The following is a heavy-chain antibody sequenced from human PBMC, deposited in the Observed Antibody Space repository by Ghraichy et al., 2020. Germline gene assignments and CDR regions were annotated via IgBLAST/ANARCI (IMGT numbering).Heavy chain of an antibody. Sequence: SETLSLTCTVSGGSISSSSYYWGWIRQPPGKGLEWIGSIYYSGSTYYNPSLKSRVTISVDTFKNQFSLKLSSVTAADTAVYYCARRYDGYCSSTSCRGRYYYYGMDVWGQGTTVTVSS. CDR3: ARRYDGYCSSTSCRGRYYYYGMDV. J-gene: IGHJ6*02. D-gene: IGHD2-2*01. V-gene: IGHV4-39*01. CDR2: IYYSGST. CDR1: GGSISSSSYY.